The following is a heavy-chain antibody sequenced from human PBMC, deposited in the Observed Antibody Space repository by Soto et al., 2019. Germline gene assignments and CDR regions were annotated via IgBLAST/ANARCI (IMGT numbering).Heavy chain of an antibody. J-gene: IGHJ4*01. CDR3: STYSCNGKQLVRFDY. V-gene: IGHV3-15*07. CDR1: GVSFSNAW. D-gene: IGHD2-8*01. Sequence: GGSPRLSCAASGVSFSNAWINWVGQAPGKGLEWVGRIKSKIDGGTTDYAAPVKGRFAISRDDSKNIAYMQMNSLKIEDTAVYYCSTYSCNGKQLVRFDYWGHGTLVTVSA. CDR2: IKSKIDGGTT.